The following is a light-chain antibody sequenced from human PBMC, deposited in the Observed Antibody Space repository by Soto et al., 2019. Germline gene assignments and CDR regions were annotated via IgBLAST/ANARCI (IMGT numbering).Light chain of an antibody. CDR3: CSYAGRYV. CDR2: DVS. V-gene: IGLV2-11*01. Sequence: QSALTQPRSVSGSPGQSVTISCTGTSSDVGGYNYVSWYQQHPGKAPKLMIYDVSKQPSGVPDRFSGSKSGNTASLTISGLQAEDEADNYCCSYAGRYVFVNVTKVTVL. J-gene: IGLJ1*01. CDR1: SSDVGGYNY.